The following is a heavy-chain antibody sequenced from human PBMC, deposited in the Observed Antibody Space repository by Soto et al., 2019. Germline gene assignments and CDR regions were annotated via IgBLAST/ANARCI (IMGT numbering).Heavy chain of an antibody. CDR1: GYTFTGYY. Sequence: QEQLVQSGAEVKQPGASVKVSCKASGYTFTGYYIHWVRQAPGQGLEWMGWINPKSGDTKYAQKFKGRDTVTRVTSISTAYMELRRLRADDTAVYYCARSSGGYSYNGMDVWGQGTTVTVSS. D-gene: IGHD1-26*01. J-gene: IGHJ6*02. CDR2: INPKSGDT. CDR3: ARSSGGYSYNGMDV. V-gene: IGHV1-2*02.